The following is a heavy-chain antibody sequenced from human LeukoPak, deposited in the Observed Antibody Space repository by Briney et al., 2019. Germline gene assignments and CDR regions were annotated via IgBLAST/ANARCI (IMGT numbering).Heavy chain of an antibody. Sequence: PSETLSLTCTVSGGSVSSGNYYWSWIRQPPGKGLEWIGDVYYSGSTNYNPSLKSRVTISVDTSKNQFSLKLSSVTTADTAVYYCARLYSSSWYKAFGIWGQGTMVTVSS. V-gene: IGHV4-61*01. CDR1: GGSVSSGNYY. CDR3: ARLYSSSWYKAFGI. J-gene: IGHJ3*02. D-gene: IGHD6-13*01. CDR2: VYYSGST.